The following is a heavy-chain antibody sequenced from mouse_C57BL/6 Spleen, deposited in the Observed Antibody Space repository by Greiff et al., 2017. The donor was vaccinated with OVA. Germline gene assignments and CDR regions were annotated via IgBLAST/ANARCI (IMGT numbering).Heavy chain of an antibody. CDR3: ATPFTVGPYYYAMDC. D-gene: IGHD1-1*01. CDR2: IYPGSGST. Sequence: QVQLQQPGAELVKPGASVKMSCKASGYTFTSYWITWVKQRPGQGLEWIGDIYPGSGSTNYNEKFKSKATLTVDTSASTAYMQLSSLTSEDSAVYYCATPFTVGPYYYAMDCWGEGASVTVAS. CDR1: GYTFTSYW. J-gene: IGHJ4*01. V-gene: IGHV1-55*01.